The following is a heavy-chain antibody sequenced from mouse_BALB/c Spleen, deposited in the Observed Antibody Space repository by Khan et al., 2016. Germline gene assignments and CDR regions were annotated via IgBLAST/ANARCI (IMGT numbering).Heavy chain of an antibody. CDR2: INPSTGYT. V-gene: IGHV1-7*01. D-gene: IGHD4-1*01. J-gene: IGHJ2*01. Sequence: QIQLQQSGAELAKPGASVKMSCKASGYTFTSYWMHWVKQRPGQGLEWIGYINPSTGYTEYNQKFKDKATLTADKSSSTAYMQLSSLTSEDSAVYYCARLTGYYFDYWGQGTTLTVSS. CDR3: ARLTGYYFDY. CDR1: GYTFTSYW.